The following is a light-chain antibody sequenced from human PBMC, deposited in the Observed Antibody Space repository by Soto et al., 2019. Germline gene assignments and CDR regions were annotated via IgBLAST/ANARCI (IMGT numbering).Light chain of an antibody. CDR1: QGISTY. CDR2: AAS. CDR3: QQSNSITWT. Sequence: DIQLTQSPYSLSASVGDRVTITCLASQGISTYLNWYQQKPGKAPKVLIYAASSLQSGVPSRFSGSGSETDFTLTISSLQPEDFATYSCQQSNSITWTFGQGTKVDIK. J-gene: IGKJ1*01. V-gene: IGKV1-39*01.